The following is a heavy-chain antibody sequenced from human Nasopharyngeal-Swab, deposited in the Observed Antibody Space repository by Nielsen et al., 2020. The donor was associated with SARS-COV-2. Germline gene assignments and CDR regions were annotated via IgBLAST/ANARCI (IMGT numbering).Heavy chain of an antibody. D-gene: IGHD1-26*01. Sequence: LSCTVSGGSISSGGYYWSWIRQHPGKGLEWIGYIYYSGSTYYNPSLKSRVTISVDTSKNQFSLKLSSVTAADTAVYYCARSMSGATVFDYWGQGTLVTVSS. V-gene: IGHV4-31*03. CDR2: IYYSGST. CDR3: ARSMSGATVFDY. J-gene: IGHJ4*02. CDR1: GGSISSGGYY.